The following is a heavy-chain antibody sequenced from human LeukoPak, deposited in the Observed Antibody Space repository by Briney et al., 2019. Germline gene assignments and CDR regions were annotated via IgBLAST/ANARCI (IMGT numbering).Heavy chain of an antibody. CDR3: AKETRRGGYTCFDY. CDR2: IYNSGNT. Sequence: SETLSLTCGVSGGSITVCGDWSTTYYWSWIRQPPGKGLEWIGNIYNSGNTNYNPSLKSRVTTSVDTSKNQFSLKLSSVTAEDTAVNYCAKETRRGGYTCFDYWGQGTLVTVSS. D-gene: IGHD5-24*01. CDR1: GGSITVCGDWSTTYY. V-gene: IGHV4-61*01. J-gene: IGHJ4*02.